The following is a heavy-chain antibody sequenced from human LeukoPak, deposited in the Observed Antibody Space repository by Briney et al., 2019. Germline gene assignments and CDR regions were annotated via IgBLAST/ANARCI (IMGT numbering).Heavy chain of an antibody. Sequence: SETLSLTCAVYGGSFSSYYWSWIRQPPGKGLEWIGEINHSGSTNYNPSLKSRVTISVDTSKNQFSLKLSSVTAADTAVYYCARGGRDAFDIWGQGTMVTVSS. CDR1: GGSFSSYY. V-gene: IGHV4-34*01. CDR3: ARGGRDAFDI. D-gene: IGHD1-26*01. CDR2: INHSGST. J-gene: IGHJ3*02.